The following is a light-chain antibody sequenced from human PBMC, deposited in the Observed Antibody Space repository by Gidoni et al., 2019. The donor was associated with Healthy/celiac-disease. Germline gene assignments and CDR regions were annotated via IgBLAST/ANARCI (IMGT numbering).Light chain of an antibody. Sequence: QSALTQPASVSGSPGQSITISSAGTRSAVGGYNYVSWYQQHPGKAPKLMIYGVSNRPSGVSNRFSGSKSGNTASLTISGLQAEDEADYYCSSYTASSTQVFGGGTKLTVL. V-gene: IGLV2-14*01. J-gene: IGLJ2*01. CDR3: SSYTASSTQV. CDR2: GVS. CDR1: RSAVGGYNY.